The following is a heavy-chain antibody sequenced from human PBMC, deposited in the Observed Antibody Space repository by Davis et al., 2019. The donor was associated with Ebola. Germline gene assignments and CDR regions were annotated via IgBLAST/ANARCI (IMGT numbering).Heavy chain of an antibody. Sequence: AASVKVSCKTSGYIFTRYSIHWVRQAPGEGLEWVGWINGGNGDTKCSQKFQGGVTFTRDASASTAYMELSSLRSEDTAMYYCARDEDVWGQGTTVTVSS. V-gene: IGHV1-3*01. CDR2: INGGNGDT. J-gene: IGHJ6*02. CDR3: ARDEDV. CDR1: GYIFTRYS.